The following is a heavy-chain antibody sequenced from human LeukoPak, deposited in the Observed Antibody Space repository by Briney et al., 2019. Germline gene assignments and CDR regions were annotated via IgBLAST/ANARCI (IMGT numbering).Heavy chain of an antibody. V-gene: IGHV4-39*01. D-gene: IGHD3-9*01. CDR2: IYYSGST. J-gene: IGHJ4*02. CDR1: GGSISSSSYY. CDR3: ARRLLTGEALDY. Sequence: SETLSLTCTVSGGSISSSSYYWGWIRQPPGKGLEWIGSIYYSGSTYYNPSLKSRVTISVDTSKNQFSLKLNSVTAADTAVYHCARRLLTGEALDYWGQGTLVTVSS.